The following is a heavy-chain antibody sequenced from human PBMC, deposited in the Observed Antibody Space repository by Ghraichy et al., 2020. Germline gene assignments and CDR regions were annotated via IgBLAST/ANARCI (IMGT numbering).Heavy chain of an antibody. J-gene: IGHJ4*02. CDR3: TKTMVTGFNY. D-gene: IGHD4/OR15-4a*01. CDR2: IKSKTNGGTT. V-gene: IGHV3-15*07. CDR1: DFTLTNAW. Sequence: LSLTCAAADFTLTNAWMNWVRQTPGKGLGWVGRIKSKTNGGTTDYAAPVKGRFTISRDDSKNTLYLQMNSLKIEDTAVYYCTKTMVTGFNYWGQGTLVTVSS.